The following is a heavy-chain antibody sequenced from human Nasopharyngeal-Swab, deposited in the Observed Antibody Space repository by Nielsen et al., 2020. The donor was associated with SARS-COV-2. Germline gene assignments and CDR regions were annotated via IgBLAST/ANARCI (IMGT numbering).Heavy chain of an antibody. CDR3: ARGCRKGVLMVYAILYYYYMDV. J-gene: IGHJ6*03. CDR2: MNPNSGNT. D-gene: IGHD2-8*01. CDR1: GYTFTSYD. V-gene: IGHV1-8*01. Sequence: ASVKVSCKASGYTFTSYDINWVRQATGQGLEWKGWMNPNSGNTGYAQKFQGRVTMTRNTSISTAYMELSSLRSEDTAVYYCARGCRKGVLMVYAILYYYYMDVWGKGTTVTVSS.